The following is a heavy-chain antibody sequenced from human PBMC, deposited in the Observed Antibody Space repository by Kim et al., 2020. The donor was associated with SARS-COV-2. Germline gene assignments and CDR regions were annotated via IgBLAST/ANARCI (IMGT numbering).Heavy chain of an antibody. CDR3: ARRSHYYDSSGYYYGAFDI. CDR1: GGSISSYY. CDR2: IYYSGST. Sequence: SETLSLTCTVSGGSISSYYWSWIRQPPGKGLEWIGYIYYSGSTNYNPSLKSRVTISVDTSKNQFSLKLSSVTAADTAVYYCARRSHYYDSSGYYYGAFDIWGQGTMVTVSS. J-gene: IGHJ3*02. V-gene: IGHV4-59*01. D-gene: IGHD3-22*01.